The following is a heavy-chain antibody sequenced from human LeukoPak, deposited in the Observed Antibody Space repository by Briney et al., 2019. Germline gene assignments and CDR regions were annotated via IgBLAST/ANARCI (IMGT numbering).Heavy chain of an antibody. CDR3: AEDRSSVHSSGYSH. J-gene: IGHJ4*02. V-gene: IGHV3-9*01. CDR2: ISWNSGSI. D-gene: IGHD3-22*01. Sequence: PGGSLRLSCAASGFTFDDYAMHWVRQAPGKGLEWVSGISWNSGSIGYADSVKGRFTISRDNAKNSLYLQMNSLRAEDTALYYCAEDRSSVHSSGYSHWGQGTLVTVSS. CDR1: GFTFDDYA.